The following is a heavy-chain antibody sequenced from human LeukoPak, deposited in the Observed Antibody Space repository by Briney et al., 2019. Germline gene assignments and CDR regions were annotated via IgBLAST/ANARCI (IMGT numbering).Heavy chain of an antibody. CDR1: GGSVTTTNW. CDR3: AREGGFYRPLDY. CDR2: VHLDGRT. V-gene: IGHV4-4*02. J-gene: IGHJ4*02. Sequence: SGTLSLTCGVSGGSVTTTNWWTWVRQPPGKGLEWIGEVHLDGRTNYNPSLQSRLTISVNLSENHISLKLTSVTAADTAVYYCAREGGFYRPLDYSGQGTLVTVAS. D-gene: IGHD3-3*01.